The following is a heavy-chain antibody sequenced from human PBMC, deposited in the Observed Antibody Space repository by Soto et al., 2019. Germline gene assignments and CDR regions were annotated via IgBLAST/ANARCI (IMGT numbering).Heavy chain of an antibody. J-gene: IGHJ4*02. CDR2: IIPILGIA. Sequence: QVQLVQSGAEVKKPGSSVKVSCKASGGTFSSYTISWVRQAPGQGLEWVGRIIPILGIANYAQKFQGRVTITADKSTSTAYMELSSLRSEDTAVYYCASGYGDYPFFDYWGQGTLVTVSS. CDR1: GGTFSSYT. CDR3: ASGYGDYPFFDY. V-gene: IGHV1-69*02. D-gene: IGHD4-17*01.